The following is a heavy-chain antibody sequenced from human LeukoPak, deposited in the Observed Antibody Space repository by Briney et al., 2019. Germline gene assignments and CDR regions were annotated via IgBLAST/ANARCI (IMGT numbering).Heavy chain of an antibody. CDR2: ISSSSSYI. Sequence: GGSLRLSCAASRFTFSSYSMNWVRQAPGKGLEWVSSISSSSSYIYYADSVKGRFTISRDNAKNSLYLQMNSLRAEDTAVYYCSRPNQYYDFWSGYYRSGMDVWGQGTTVTVSS. D-gene: IGHD3-3*01. V-gene: IGHV3-21*01. CDR3: SRPNQYYDFWSGYYRSGMDV. J-gene: IGHJ6*02. CDR1: RFTFSSYS.